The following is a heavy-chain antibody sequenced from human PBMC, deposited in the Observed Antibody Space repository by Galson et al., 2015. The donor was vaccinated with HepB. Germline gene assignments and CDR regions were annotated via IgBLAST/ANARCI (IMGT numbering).Heavy chain of an antibody. Sequence: SLRLSCAASGFTFGDYAMSWFRQAPGKGLEWVGFIRSKAYGGTTEYAASVKGRFTISRDDSKSIAYLQMNSLKTEDTAVYYCTRAYYDYVWGSYRYFDYWGQGTLVTVSS. CDR1: GFTFGDYA. J-gene: IGHJ4*02. CDR2: IRSKAYGGTT. D-gene: IGHD3-16*02. CDR3: TRAYYDYVWGSYRYFDY. V-gene: IGHV3-49*03.